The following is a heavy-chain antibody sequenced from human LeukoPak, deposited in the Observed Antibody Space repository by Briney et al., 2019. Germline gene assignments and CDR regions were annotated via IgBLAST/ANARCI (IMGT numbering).Heavy chain of an antibody. J-gene: IGHJ4*02. Sequence: SETLSLTCTVSGSSISSYYWSWIRQPPGKGLEWIGYIYYSGSTNYNPSLKSRVTISVDTSKNQFSLKLSSVTAADTAVYYCARSGDSSGYYLFDYWGQGTLVTVSS. CDR2: IYYSGST. CDR1: GSSISSYY. D-gene: IGHD3-22*01. CDR3: ARSGDSSGYYLFDY. V-gene: IGHV4-59*01.